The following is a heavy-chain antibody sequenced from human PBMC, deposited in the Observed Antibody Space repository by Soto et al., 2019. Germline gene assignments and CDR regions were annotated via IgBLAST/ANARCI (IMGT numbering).Heavy chain of an antibody. CDR1: GGAVSGYS. CDR2: INHTGST. V-gene: IGHV4-34*01. Sequence: SESMARTCAVYGGAVSGYSWTWFRQPPGTGLEWIGEINHTGSTNYNPSLKSRVTISVDTSKNQFSLKLTSVTAADTAVYYCASKFGELLADAFDIWGQGTMVT. D-gene: IGHD3-10*01. J-gene: IGHJ3*02. CDR3: ASKFGELLADAFDI.